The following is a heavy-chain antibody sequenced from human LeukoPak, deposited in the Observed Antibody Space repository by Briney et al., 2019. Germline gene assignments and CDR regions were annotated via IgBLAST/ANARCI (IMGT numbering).Heavy chain of an antibody. CDR3: ARTPDTAMVPFDY. CDR1: GYSFTNYW. Sequence: KISCKGSGYSFTNYWISWVRQAPGQGLEWMGRIIPILGIANYAQKFQGRVTITADKSTSTAYMELSSLRSEDTAVYYCARTPDTAMVPFDYWGQGTLVTVSS. J-gene: IGHJ4*02. CDR2: IIPILGIA. D-gene: IGHD5-18*01. V-gene: IGHV1-69*02.